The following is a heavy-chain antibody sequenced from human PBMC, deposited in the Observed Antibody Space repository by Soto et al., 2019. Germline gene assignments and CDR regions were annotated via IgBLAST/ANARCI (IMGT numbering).Heavy chain of an antibody. D-gene: IGHD3-10*01. CDR2: IYYTGGA. CDR1: GGSISGGGDY. CDR3: ARGLTMLRGVMDS. Sequence: HVQLQESGPGLVKPSQTLALTCTVSGGSISGGGDYWTWIRQHPGKGLEWIGYIYYTGGAYYNPSLQRRAILSLDTSKSQVSLNLTSVTAADTAVYYCARGLTMLRGVMDSWGQGTLVTVSS. J-gene: IGHJ5*01. V-gene: IGHV4-31*03.